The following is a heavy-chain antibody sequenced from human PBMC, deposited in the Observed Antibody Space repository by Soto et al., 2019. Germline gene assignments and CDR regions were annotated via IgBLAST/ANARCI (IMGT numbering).Heavy chain of an antibody. CDR2: IYWDDDK. V-gene: IGHV2-5*02. CDR3: AHTGYYYDSSGYSEYYYYYGMDV. D-gene: IGHD3-22*01. Sequence: QITLKESGPTLVKPTQTLTLTCTFSGFSLSTSGVGVGWIRQPPGKALEWLALIYWDDDKRYSPSLKSRLTITKDTSKNQVVLTMTNMVPVDTATYYCAHTGYYYDSSGYSEYYYYYGMDVWGQGTTVTVSS. J-gene: IGHJ6*02. CDR1: GFSLSTSGVG.